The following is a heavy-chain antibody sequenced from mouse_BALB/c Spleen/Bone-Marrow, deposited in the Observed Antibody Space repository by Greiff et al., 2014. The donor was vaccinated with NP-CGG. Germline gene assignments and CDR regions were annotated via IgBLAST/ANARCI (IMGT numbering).Heavy chain of an antibody. CDR2: FWPGDGDT. CDR3: ARGDFSYYDYVMDY. CDR1: GYAFSSYW. J-gene: IGHJ4*01. V-gene: IGHV1-80*01. D-gene: IGHD2-10*01. Sequence: QVQLQQSGAELVRPGSSVKISCKASGYAFSSYWMNWVKQRPGQGLEWLGQFWPGDGDTNNNEKFKGKATLTADKSSSTAYMQLSSLTSDDSAVYFCARGDFSYYDYVMDYWGQGTSVTVSS.